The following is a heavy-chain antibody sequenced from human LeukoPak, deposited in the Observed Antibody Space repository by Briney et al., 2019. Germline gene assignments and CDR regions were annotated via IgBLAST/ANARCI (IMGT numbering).Heavy chain of an antibody. J-gene: IGHJ5*02. V-gene: IGHV3-48*02. CDR3: ARGRGYYGDEFDP. Sequence: GGSLRLSCAASGFTFSSYGMHWVRQAPGKGLEWVSYISSSSSTIYYADSVKGRFTISRDNAKNSLYLQMNSLRDEDTAVYYCARGRGYYGDEFDPWGQGTLVTVSS. D-gene: IGHD4-17*01. CDR1: GFTFSSYG. CDR2: ISSSSSTI.